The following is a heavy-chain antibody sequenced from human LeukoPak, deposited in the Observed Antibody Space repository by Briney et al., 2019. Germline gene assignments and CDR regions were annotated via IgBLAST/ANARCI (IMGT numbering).Heavy chain of an antibody. CDR2: IGVYNGNT. Sequence: ASVKVSCKASGYTFSKYGISWVRQAPGQGLERMGWIGVYNGNTEYAQKFQGRVIMTTDTSTSTAYMELRSLRSDDTAVYYCSRASFFRGRRKDDAFDIWGQGTMVTVSS. J-gene: IGHJ3*02. CDR1: GYTFSKYG. D-gene: IGHD3-3*02. CDR3: SRASFFRGRRKDDAFDI. V-gene: IGHV1-18*01.